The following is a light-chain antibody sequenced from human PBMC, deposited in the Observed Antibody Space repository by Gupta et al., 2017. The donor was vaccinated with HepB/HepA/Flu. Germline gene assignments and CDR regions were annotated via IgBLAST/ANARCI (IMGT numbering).Light chain of an antibody. CDR2: GAS. CDR3: QQYNNWPPLT. CDR1: QSVNTN. V-gene: IGKV3-15*01. Sequence: EIVRTQSPATLSVSPGERATLSCRASQSVNTNLAWYQQKPGQAPRLLIYGASTSAAGFPARFSGSGSGTEFTLSIRSLQSEDVAVYYCQQYNNWPPLTFGGGTKVEIK. J-gene: IGKJ4*01.